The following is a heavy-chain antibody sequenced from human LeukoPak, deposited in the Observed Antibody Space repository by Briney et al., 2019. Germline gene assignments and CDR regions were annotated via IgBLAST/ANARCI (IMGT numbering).Heavy chain of an antibody. CDR3: ARRIQLWSPFDY. V-gene: IGHV5-51*01. CDR2: IYPSDSDT. J-gene: IGHJ4*02. Sequence: GESLTISCEGSGYSFTNYWIAWVRQMPGKGLEWMGIIYPSDSDTRYSPSFQGQVTISADKSISTAYLQWSSLKASDTAMYYCARRIQLWSPFDYWGQGTLVTVSS. CDR1: GYSFTNYW. D-gene: IGHD5-18*01.